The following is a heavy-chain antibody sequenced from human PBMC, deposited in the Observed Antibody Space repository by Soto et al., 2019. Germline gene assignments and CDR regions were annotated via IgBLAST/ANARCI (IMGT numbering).Heavy chain of an antibody. V-gene: IGHV3-23*01. CDR3: AGPGYSSQDY. Sequence: GSLIRSGAASGFTFSSFALSWVRQAPGKGLEWVSAISGSGDGTDYADSVKGRFTISRDNSKNTLYPQMNSLRAEDTAVYYCAGPGYSSQDYWGQGALVTVSS. D-gene: IGHD5-18*01. CDR2: ISGSGDGT. CDR1: GFTFSSFA. J-gene: IGHJ4*02.